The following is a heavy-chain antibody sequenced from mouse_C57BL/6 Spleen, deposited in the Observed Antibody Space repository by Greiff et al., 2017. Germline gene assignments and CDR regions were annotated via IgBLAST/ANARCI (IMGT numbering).Heavy chain of an antibody. V-gene: IGHV1-7*01. J-gene: IGHJ2*01. CDR2: INPSSGYT. CDR3: ARDETCYSNYGVDY. Sequence: QVQLKQSGAELAKPGASVQLSCKASGYTFTSYWMHWVKQRPGQGLEWIGYINPSSGYTKYNQKFKDKATLTADTSSSTAYMQLSSLTYEDSAVYYCARDETCYSNYGVDYWGQGTTLTVSS. D-gene: IGHD2-5*01. CDR1: GYTFTSYW.